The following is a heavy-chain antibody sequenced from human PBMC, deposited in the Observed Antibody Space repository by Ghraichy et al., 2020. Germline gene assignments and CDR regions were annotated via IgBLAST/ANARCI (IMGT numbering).Heavy chain of an antibody. V-gene: IGHV3-23*01. CDR1: GFTFSSDG. CDR2: ILHSGGGT. D-gene: IGHD3-22*01. Sequence: ETLSLTCAASGFTFSSDGMSWVRQPPGKGLEWVSSILHSGGGTYYADFLRGRFTISRDNSKNMLYLQMNSLRAENTAIYYCAKGGYDSRDYSAPFDYWGQGTLVTVSS. CDR3: AKGGYDSRDYSAPFDY. J-gene: IGHJ4*02.